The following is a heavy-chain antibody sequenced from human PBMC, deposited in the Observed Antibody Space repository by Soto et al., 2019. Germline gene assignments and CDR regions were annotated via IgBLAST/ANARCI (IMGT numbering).Heavy chain of an antibody. CDR1: GGTISGYY. J-gene: IGHJ5*02. V-gene: IGHV4-4*07. D-gene: IGHD3-3*01. CDR2: IYSSGNT. Sequence: QVHLQESGPGLVKPSETLSLTCSVSGGTISGYYWTWIRQPAGKGLEWIGRIYSSGNTKYNPSLQSRVTMSLDTSKNQFSLRLTAVTAADTAVYYCARGPRFSDWFDPWGQGTLVTVSS. CDR3: ARGPRFSDWFDP.